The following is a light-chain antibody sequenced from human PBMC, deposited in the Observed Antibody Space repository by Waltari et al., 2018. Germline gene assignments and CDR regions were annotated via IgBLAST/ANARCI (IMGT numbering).Light chain of an antibody. V-gene: IGLV3-1*01. CDR2: QDT. CDR1: KLGDKY. Sequence: SYELTQPPSVSVSPGQTASITCSGDKLGDKYASWYQRKPGQSPVLVIYQDTQRPSGIPERFSGSSSGNTATLTIGGTQAMDEADYYCQAWDSSTRYVFGSGTKVTVL. J-gene: IGLJ1*01. CDR3: QAWDSSTRYV.